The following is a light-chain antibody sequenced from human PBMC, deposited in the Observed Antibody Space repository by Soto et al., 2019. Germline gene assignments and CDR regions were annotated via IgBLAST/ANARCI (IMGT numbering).Light chain of an antibody. Sequence: QSVLTQPPSVSAAPRQKVTISCSGSSSNIWNNYVSWYHQLPGTAPKLVIYDNNKRPSGIPDRFSGARSGTSATLGITGLQTGDEGDYYCGVWDSSLRAVVFGGGTKLTVL. CDR2: DNN. CDR3: GVWDSSLRAVV. J-gene: IGLJ2*01. CDR1: SSNIWNNY. V-gene: IGLV1-51*01.